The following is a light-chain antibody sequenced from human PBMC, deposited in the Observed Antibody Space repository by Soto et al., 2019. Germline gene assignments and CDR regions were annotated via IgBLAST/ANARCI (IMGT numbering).Light chain of an antibody. CDR2: AAS. CDR1: QGISSY. Sequence: DIQLTQSPSFLSASVGGRVSITCRASQGISSYLAWYQQKPGKAPKLLIYAASTLQSGVPSRFSGSGSGTEFTLTISSLHPEDFATYYCQQLNSYPFAFGGGTKVEIK. V-gene: IGKV1-9*01. CDR3: QQLNSYPFA. J-gene: IGKJ4*01.